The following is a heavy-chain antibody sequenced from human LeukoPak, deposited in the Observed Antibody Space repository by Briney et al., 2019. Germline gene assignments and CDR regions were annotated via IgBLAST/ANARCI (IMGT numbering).Heavy chain of an antibody. V-gene: IGHV1-2*02. D-gene: IGHD6-19*01. J-gene: IGHJ4*02. Sequence: ASVKVSCKASGYTFTGYWMHWVRQAPGQGLEWMGWINPNSGDTNYGQKFQGGVTMTRDTSISTAYMELSRLRSDDTAVYYCARAEYSSGWSPEVFDYWGQGTLVTVSS. CDR2: INPNSGDT. CDR1: GYTFTGYW. CDR3: ARAEYSSGWSPEVFDY.